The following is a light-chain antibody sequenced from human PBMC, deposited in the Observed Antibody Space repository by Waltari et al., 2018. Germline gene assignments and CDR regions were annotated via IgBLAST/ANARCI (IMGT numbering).Light chain of an antibody. CDR1: QSVSRA. J-gene: IGKJ1*01. CDR2: GAS. Sequence: EILLTQSPGSLSSSPGERVTLSCRASQSVSRALAWYQQKPGQAPRLRIFGASNRATGIPDRFSGSGSETDFSLTISRLEPEDFAVYYCKNYVSLPATFGRGTKVEIK. CDR3: KNYVSLPAT. V-gene: IGKV3-20*01.